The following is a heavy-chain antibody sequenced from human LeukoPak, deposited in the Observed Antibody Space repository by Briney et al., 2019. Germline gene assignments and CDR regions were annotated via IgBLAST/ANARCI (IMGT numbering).Heavy chain of an antibody. J-gene: IGHJ4*02. CDR1: GFTFNNFA. Sequence: GGSLRLSCAASGFTFNNFAMSWVRQAPGKGLEWVSAISGSGGSTYYADSVKGRFTISRDNSKNTLYLQVNSLRAEDTAVYYCARHLSGVTGYTYGRGIDYWGQGTLVTVSS. CDR2: ISGSGGST. D-gene: IGHD5-18*01. CDR3: ARHLSGVTGYTYGRGIDY. V-gene: IGHV3-23*01.